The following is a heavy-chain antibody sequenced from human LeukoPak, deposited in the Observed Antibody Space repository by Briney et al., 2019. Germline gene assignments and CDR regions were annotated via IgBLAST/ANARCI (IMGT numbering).Heavy chain of an antibody. CDR1: GFTFSSYA. J-gene: IGHJ4*02. CDR2: ISYDGSNK. V-gene: IGHV3-30*04. Sequence: GRSLRLSCAASGFTFSSYAMHWVRQAPGKGLEWVAVISYDGSNKYYADSVKGRFTISRDNSKNTLYLQMNSLRAEDTAVYYCAALGVDYWGQGTLVTVSS. CDR3: AALGVDY. D-gene: IGHD7-27*01.